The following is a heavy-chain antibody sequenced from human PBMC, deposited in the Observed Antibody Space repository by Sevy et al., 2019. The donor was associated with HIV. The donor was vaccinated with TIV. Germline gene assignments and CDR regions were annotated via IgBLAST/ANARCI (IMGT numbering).Heavy chain of an antibody. D-gene: IGHD3-22*01. CDR2: ISSSGTTI. J-gene: IGHJ4*02. V-gene: IGHV3-48*03. CDR1: GFTFSSYE. CDR3: AKDINIQYYSESSGYPYYFDY. Sequence: GGSLRLSCEASGFTFSSYEMNWVRQAPGKGLEWVSYISSSGTTIKYADSVKGRFTISRDNSKNTLYLQMNSLRAEDTAVFYCAKDINIQYYSESSGYPYYFDYWGQGTLVTVSS.